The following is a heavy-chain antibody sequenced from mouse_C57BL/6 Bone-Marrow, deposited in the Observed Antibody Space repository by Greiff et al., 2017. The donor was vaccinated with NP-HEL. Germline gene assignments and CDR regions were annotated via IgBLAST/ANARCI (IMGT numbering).Heavy chain of an antibody. CDR3: ASRAFWGRYDY. CDR1: GYTFTSYW. V-gene: IGHV1-55*01. Sequence: QVQLQQSGAELVKPGASVKMSCKASGYTFTSYWITWLKQRPGQGLAWIGDIYPGSGSTNYNETFKSKATLTVDTSSSTAYMQLSSVTSEDSAAYYCASRAFWGRYDYWGQGTTLTVSS. D-gene: IGHD1-1*01. J-gene: IGHJ2*01. CDR2: IYPGSGST.